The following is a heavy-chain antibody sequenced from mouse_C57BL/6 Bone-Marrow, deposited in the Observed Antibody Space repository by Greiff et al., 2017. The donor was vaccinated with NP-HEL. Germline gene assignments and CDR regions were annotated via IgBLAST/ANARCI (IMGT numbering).Heavy chain of an antibody. J-gene: IGHJ3*01. V-gene: IGHV1-62-2*01. CDR1: GYTFTEYT. CDR3: ASHEGSSGYVAWFAY. CDR2: FYPGSGSI. Sequence: VQLQQSGAELVKPGASVKLSCKASGYTFTEYTIHWVKQRSGQGLEWIGWFYPGSGSIKYNEKFHDKATLTADTASSTVYMELSRLTAEDSAVYFCASHEGSSGYVAWFAYWGQGTLVTVSA. D-gene: IGHD3-2*02.